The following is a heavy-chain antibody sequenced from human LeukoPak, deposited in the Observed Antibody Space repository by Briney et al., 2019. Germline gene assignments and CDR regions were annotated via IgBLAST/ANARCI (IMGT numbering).Heavy chain of an antibody. D-gene: IGHD3-22*01. J-gene: IGHJ3*02. Sequence: SETLSLTCTVSGYSISSGYYWGWIRQPPGKGLEWIGSIYHSGSTYYNPSLKSRVTISVDTSKNQFSLKLNSVTAADTAVYYCAGEDSEEDYYDGFAAFDIRGQGTMVTVSS. V-gene: IGHV4-38-2*02. CDR1: GYSISSGYY. CDR3: AGEDSEEDYYDGFAAFDI. CDR2: IYHSGST.